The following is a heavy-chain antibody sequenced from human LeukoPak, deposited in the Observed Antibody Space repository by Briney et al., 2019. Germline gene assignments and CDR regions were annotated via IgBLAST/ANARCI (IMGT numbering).Heavy chain of an antibody. D-gene: IGHD1-26*01. J-gene: IGHJ6*03. CDR3: AGGSSLYYYYMDV. V-gene: IGHV3-11*04. CDR1: GFTFSDYY. CDR2: ISSSGSTI. Sequence: GGSLRLSCAASGFTFSDYYMSWIRQAPGKGLEWVSYISSSGSTIYYADSVKGRFTISRDNAKNSLYLQMNGLRAEDTAVYYCAGGSSLYYYYMDVWGKGTTVTVSS.